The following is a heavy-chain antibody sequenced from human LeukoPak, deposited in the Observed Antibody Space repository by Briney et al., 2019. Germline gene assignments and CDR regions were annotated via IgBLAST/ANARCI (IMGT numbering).Heavy chain of an antibody. D-gene: IGHD2-15*01. J-gene: IGHJ4*02. Sequence: SETLSLTCTVSGGSVSSGRYYWSWIRQPPGKGLEWIGYIYHSGSTNYNPSLKSRVTISLDTSKNLFSLKLTSVTAADTAVYYCARLDCSGGSCWGVDYWGQGTLVTVSS. CDR1: GGSVSSGRYY. V-gene: IGHV4-61*01. CDR3: ARLDCSGGSCWGVDY. CDR2: IYHSGST.